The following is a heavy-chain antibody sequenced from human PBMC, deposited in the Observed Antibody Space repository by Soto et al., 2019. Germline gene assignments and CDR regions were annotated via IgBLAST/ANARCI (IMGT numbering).Heavy chain of an antibody. CDR1: GYTFTSFG. Sequence: QVQLVQSGGEVKKPGASVKVSCKATGYTFTSFGVSWVRQAPGQGLEWMGWISAYNGNTNYAQKLQGRVTMTTDTSTITAYMELRSLTSDDTAVYYCARDRSMYYDMDVWGQGTTVTVSS. D-gene: IGHD2-8*01. CDR3: ARDRSMYYDMDV. J-gene: IGHJ6*02. CDR2: ISAYNGNT. V-gene: IGHV1-18*01.